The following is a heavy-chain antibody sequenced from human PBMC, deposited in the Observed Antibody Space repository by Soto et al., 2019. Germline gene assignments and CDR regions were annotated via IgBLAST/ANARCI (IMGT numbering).Heavy chain of an antibody. CDR2: IYLGGSI. J-gene: IGHJ4*02. CDR3: ARSKSLYKVVPAAMFDY. V-gene: IGHV4-59*08. D-gene: IGHD2-2*01. CDR1: GGSISSGY. Sequence: SETLSLTCSVSGGSISSGYWTWIRHPSGKGLEWIGYIYLGGSINYNPSLKSRVIISVDTAKNQFSLKLSSVTAADTAVYYCARSKSLYKVVPAAMFDYWGQGTLVTVSS.